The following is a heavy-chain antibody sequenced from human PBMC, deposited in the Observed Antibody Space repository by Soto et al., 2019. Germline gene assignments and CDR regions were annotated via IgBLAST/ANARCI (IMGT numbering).Heavy chain of an antibody. CDR3: GRGRSGQIVVFY. Sequence: PGASVKVSCKASGYTFTGHYIHWVRQAPEQGPEWMGEIGPESGATRYAQKFQGRVTMTRDMSITTVYMELNNLSPDDTAVYYCGRGRSGQIVVFYWGQGTPVTVS. J-gene: IGHJ4*02. D-gene: IGHD1-26*01. CDR1: GYTFTGHY. V-gene: IGHV1-2*02. CDR2: IGPESGAT.